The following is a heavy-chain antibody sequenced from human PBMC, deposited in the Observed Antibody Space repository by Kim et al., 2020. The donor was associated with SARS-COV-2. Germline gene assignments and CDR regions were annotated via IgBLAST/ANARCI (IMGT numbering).Heavy chain of an antibody. J-gene: IGHJ5*02. CDR3: ARGPITIFRGVIRWFDP. CDR1: GYTFTGHY. Sequence: ASVKVSCKASGYTFTGHYIHWVRQAPGQGLEWMGRINPNSGGTDYAQKFQGRVTMTRDTSISTAYMELSSLISDDTAVYYCARGPITIFRGVIRWFDPWGQGTLVTVSS. CDR2: INPNSGGT. D-gene: IGHD3-10*01. V-gene: IGHV1-2*06.